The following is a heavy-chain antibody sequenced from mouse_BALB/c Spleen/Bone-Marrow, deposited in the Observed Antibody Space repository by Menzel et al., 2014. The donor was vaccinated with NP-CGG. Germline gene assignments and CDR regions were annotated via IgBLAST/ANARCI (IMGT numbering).Heavy chain of an antibody. J-gene: IGHJ2*01. V-gene: IGHV2-9*02. D-gene: IGHD2-12*01. CDR2: IWAGGST. Sequence: VKLEESGPGLVAPSQSLSITCTVSGFSLTSYALHWVRKPPGKGLEWLGVIWAGGSTNYNSALMSRLNISKDNSKSQVFVKMNSLQAAHTAVFYCARDYGFYKDVVVYLGQGTTLTISS. CDR3: ARDYGFYKDVVVY. CDR1: GFSLTSYA.